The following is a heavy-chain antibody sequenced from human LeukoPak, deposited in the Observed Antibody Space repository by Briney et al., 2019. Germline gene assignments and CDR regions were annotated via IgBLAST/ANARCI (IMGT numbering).Heavy chain of an antibody. D-gene: IGHD2-2*01. V-gene: IGHV4-39*01. CDR2: IYYSGST. CDR1: GGSISSSSYY. CDR3: ASHLSSSTSWQYYYYYYMDV. Sequence: SETLSLTCTVSGGSISSSSYYWGWIRQPPGKGLEWIGSIYYSGSTYYNPSLKSRVTISVDTSKNQFSLNLSSVTAAGTAVYYCASHLSSSTSWQYYYYYYMDVWGKGTTVTVSS. J-gene: IGHJ6*03.